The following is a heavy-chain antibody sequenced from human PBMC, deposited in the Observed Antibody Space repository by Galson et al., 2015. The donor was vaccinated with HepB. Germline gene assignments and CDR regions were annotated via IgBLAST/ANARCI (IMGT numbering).Heavy chain of an antibody. D-gene: IGHD2-15*01. J-gene: IGHJ4*02. CDR2: IWYDGSNK. Sequence: SLRLSCAASGFTFSSYGMHWVRQAPGKGLEWVAVIWYDGSNKYYADSVKGRFTISRDNSKNTLYLQMNSLRAEDTAVYYCARDYCSGGSCYSAHFDYWGQGTLVTVSS. V-gene: IGHV3-33*01. CDR3: ARDYCSGGSCYSAHFDY. CDR1: GFTFSSYG.